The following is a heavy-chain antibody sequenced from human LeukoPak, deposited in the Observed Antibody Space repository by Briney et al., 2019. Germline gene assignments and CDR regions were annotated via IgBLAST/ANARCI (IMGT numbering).Heavy chain of an antibody. Sequence: PGGSLRLSCAASGFTFSSYAMHWVRQAPGKGLEWVAVISYDGSNKYYADSVKGRFTISRDNSKNTLYLQMNSLRAEDTAVYYCPRTRHPRGGFDFGYGGQGTLVTVSS. D-gene: IGHD5-12*01. CDR3: PRTRHPRGGFDFGY. CDR2: ISYDGSNK. V-gene: IGHV3-30*04. CDR1: GFTFSSYA. J-gene: IGHJ4*02.